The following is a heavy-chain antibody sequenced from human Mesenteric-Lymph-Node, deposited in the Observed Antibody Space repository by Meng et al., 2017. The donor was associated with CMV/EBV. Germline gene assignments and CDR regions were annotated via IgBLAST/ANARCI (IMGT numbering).Heavy chain of an antibody. CDR3: ARKWWLRNYYFDY. Sequence: GSLKISCVVSGFTFSIHAMSWVRQAPGKGLEWASSISGSGSNTDYADSVKGRFTISRDNSKNTLYLQMNSLRAEDTAVYYCARKWWLRNYYFDYWGQGTLVTVSS. D-gene: IGHD2-15*01. J-gene: IGHJ4*02. CDR1: GFTFSIHA. CDR2: ISGSGSNT. V-gene: IGHV3-23*01.